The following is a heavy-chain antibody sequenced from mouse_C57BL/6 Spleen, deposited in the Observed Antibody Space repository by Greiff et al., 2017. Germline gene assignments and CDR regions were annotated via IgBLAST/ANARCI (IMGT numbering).Heavy chain of an antibody. Sequence: VQLQQSGPVLVKPGASVKMSCKASGYTFTDYYMNWVKQSHGKSLEWIGVINPYNGGTSYNQKFKGKATLTVDKSSSTAYMELNSLTSEDSAVYYCASGSTNFDYWGQGTTLTVSS. CDR2: INPYNGGT. J-gene: IGHJ2*01. CDR3: ASGSTNFDY. V-gene: IGHV1-19*01. D-gene: IGHD1-1*01. CDR1: GYTFTDYY.